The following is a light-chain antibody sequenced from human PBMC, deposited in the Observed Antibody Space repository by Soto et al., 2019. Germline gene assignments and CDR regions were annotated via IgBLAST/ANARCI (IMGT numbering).Light chain of an antibody. Sequence: QSALTQPPSASGSPGQSVTISCTGTSSDVGDYNYVSWYQQHPGKAPKLMIYEVSKRPSGVPDRFSGSKSGNTASLPVSGLQAGDEADYYCSSYAGSNNWVFGGGTKLTVL. CDR3: SSYAGSNNWV. CDR2: EVS. V-gene: IGLV2-8*01. J-gene: IGLJ3*02. CDR1: SSDVGDYNY.